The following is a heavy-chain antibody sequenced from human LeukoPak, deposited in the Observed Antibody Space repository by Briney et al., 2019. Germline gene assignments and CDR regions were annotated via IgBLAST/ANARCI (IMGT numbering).Heavy chain of an antibody. CDR1: GGSISSGSYY. D-gene: IGHD3-22*01. V-gene: IGHV4-61*02. J-gene: IGHJ5*02. CDR3: ARRLGPSNWFDP. CDR2: IYTSGST. Sequence: SETLSLTCTVSGGSISSGSYYWSWIRQPAGKGLEWIGRIYTSGSTNYNPSLKSRVTISVDTSKNQFSLKLSSVTAADTAVYYCARRLGPSNWFDPWGQGTLVTVSS.